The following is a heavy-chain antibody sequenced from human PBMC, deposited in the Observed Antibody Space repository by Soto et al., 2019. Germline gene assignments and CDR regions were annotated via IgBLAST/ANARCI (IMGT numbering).Heavy chain of an antibody. CDR1: GFSLSTSGMG. V-gene: IGHV2-5*05. CDR2: IYWDDDK. D-gene: IGHD3-16*01. J-gene: IGHJ5*02. Sequence: QITLKESGPTLVKPTQTLTLTCTFSGFSLSTSGMGVAWIRQPPGKAPEWLALIYWDDDKRYGPSLKSRLTVTKETSKNQVILSMTNMDPVDTATYYCAHRRGAYEPTGFGPWGQGTLVTVSS. CDR3: AHRRGAYEPTGFGP.